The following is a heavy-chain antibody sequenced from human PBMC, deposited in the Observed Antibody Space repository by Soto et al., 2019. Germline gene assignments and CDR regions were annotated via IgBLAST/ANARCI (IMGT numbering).Heavy chain of an antibody. D-gene: IGHD6-19*01. J-gene: IGHJ4*02. CDR3: ARDRLIAVTGLLRN. CDR1: GYPFTSYG. Sequence: QVQLVQSGAEVKKPGASVKVSCKTSGYPFTSYGINWVRQAPGQGPEWMGWISAYDDKTIYSQKFQGRVTLTADTSTPTAYMELRGLGSDDTAVYYCARDRLIAVTGLLRNWGQGTLVTVSS. V-gene: IGHV1-18*01. CDR2: ISAYDDKT.